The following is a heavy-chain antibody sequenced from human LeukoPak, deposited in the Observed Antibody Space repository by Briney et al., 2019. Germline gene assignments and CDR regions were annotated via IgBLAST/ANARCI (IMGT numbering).Heavy chain of an antibody. CDR2: IIPILGIA. V-gene: IGHV1-69*04. D-gene: IGHD4-17*01. Sequence: ASVKVSCKASGGTFSSYAISWVRQAPGQGLEWMGRIIPILGIANHAQKFQGRVTITADKSTSTAYMELSSLRSEDTAVYYCARPYGDYYYYYGMDVWGQGTTVTVSS. CDR3: ARPYGDYYYYYGMDV. CDR1: GGTFSSYA. J-gene: IGHJ6*02.